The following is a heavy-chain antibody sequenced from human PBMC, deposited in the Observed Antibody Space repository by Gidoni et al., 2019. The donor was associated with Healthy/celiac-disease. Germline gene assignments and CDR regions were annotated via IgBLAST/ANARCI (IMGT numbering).Heavy chain of an antibody. J-gene: IGHJ4*02. V-gene: IGHV4-31*02. CDR3: ARDPGGDYEGAFDY. Sequence: SRVTISVDTSKNQFSLKLSSVTAADTAVYYCARDPGGDYEGAFDYWGQGTLVTVSS. D-gene: IGHD4-17*01.